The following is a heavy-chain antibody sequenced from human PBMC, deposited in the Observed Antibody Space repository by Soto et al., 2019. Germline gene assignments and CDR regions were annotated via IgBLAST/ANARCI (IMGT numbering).Heavy chain of an antibody. CDR3: ARGTTTSALSAMDV. J-gene: IGHJ6*02. Sequence: QVQLVESGGGVVQPGRSLRLSCAASGFTFSYPALNWVRQAPGKGLEWVAVISYDGDNKYNAESVKGRFTISRDNSKNTVSLHMNSLRAEDTAMYFCARGTTTSALSAMDVWGQGTTVTVSS. CDR2: ISYDGDNK. V-gene: IGHV3-30-3*01. D-gene: IGHD1-1*01. CDR1: GFTFSYPA.